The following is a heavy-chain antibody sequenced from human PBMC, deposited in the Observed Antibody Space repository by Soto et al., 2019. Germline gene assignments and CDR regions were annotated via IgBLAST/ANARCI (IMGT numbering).Heavy chain of an antibody. CDR2: IYYSGST. CDR3: AREAIAVAGRFDY. J-gene: IGHJ4*02. V-gene: IGHV4-59*01. D-gene: IGHD6-19*01. CDR1: GGSISSYY. Sequence: SETLSLTCTVSGGSISSYYWSWIRQPPGKGLEWIGYIYYSGSTNYNPSLKSRVTISVDTSKNQFSLKLSSVTAADTAVCYCAREAIAVAGRFDYWGQGTLVTVSS.